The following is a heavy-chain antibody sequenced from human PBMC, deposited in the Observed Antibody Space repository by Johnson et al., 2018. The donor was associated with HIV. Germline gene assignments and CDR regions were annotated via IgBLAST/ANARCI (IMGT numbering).Heavy chain of an antibody. V-gene: IGHV3-52*01. D-gene: IGHD6-19*01. Sequence: VQLVESGGGLVQPGGSLRLSCAASGFTFSSSWMHWVCQAPEKGLEWVADIKCDGSEKYYADSVMGRFSIYRDNAKNSLYLQMNSLRAEDTALYYCGRGYSSGWSDGFDIWGQGTMVTVSS. CDR2: IKCDGSEK. CDR1: GFTFSSSW. CDR3: GRGYSSGWSDGFDI. J-gene: IGHJ3*02.